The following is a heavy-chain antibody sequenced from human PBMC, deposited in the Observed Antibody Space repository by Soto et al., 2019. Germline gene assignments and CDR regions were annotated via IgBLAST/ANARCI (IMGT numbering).Heavy chain of an antibody. D-gene: IGHD6-13*01. CDR3: ARAGDYSSSWHYYYYGMDV. Sequence: ASVKVSCKASGYTFTSYDINWLRQAAGQGLEWMGWMNPNSGNTGYAQKFQGRVTMTRNTSISTAYMELSSLRSEDTAVYYCARAGDYSSSWHYYYYGMDVWGQGTTVTVSS. J-gene: IGHJ6*02. V-gene: IGHV1-8*01. CDR1: GYTFTSYD. CDR2: MNPNSGNT.